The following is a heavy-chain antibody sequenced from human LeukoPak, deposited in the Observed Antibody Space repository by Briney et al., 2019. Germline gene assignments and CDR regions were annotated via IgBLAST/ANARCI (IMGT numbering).Heavy chain of an antibody. CDR3: ARDRSSSLCYFDY. V-gene: IGHV3-33*08. Sequence: PGRSLRLSCAASGFTFSSYGMHWVRQAPGKGLEWVAIIWYDGSSKYYADSVKGRFTISRDNSKNTLYLQMNSLRAEDTAVYYCARDRSSSLCYFDYWGQGTLVTVSS. J-gene: IGHJ4*02. CDR2: IWYDGSSK. CDR1: GFTFSSYG. D-gene: IGHD6-6*01.